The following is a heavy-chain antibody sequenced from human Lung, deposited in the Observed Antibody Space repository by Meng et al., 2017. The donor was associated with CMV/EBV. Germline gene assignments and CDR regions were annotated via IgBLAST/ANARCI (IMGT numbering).Heavy chain of an antibody. Sequence: ASVXXSCKASGYTFTGYYMHWVRQAPGQGLEWMGWINPNSGGTNYAQKFQGRVTMTRDTSISTAYMELSRLRSDDTAVYYCARPGRDFWSGYRAHLLMDVWXQGTTVTVSS. CDR1: GYTFTGYY. V-gene: IGHV1-2*02. CDR3: ARPGRDFWSGYRAHLLMDV. J-gene: IGHJ6*02. CDR2: INPNSGGT. D-gene: IGHD3-3*01.